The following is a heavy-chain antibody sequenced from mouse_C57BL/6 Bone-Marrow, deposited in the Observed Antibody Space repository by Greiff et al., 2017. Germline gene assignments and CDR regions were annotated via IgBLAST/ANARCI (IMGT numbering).Heavy chain of an antibody. CDR1: GYTFTSYW. D-gene: IGHD2-2*01. Sequence: QVQLKQPGTELVKPGASVKLSCKASGYTFTSYWMHWVKQRPGPGLEWIGTINPSNGGTNYNEKFKSKATLTVDKSSSTAYMQLSSLTSADSAVYYCARSNYGYAFAYWGQGTLVTVSA. V-gene: IGHV1-53*01. J-gene: IGHJ3*01. CDR3: ARSNYGYAFAY. CDR2: INPSNGGT.